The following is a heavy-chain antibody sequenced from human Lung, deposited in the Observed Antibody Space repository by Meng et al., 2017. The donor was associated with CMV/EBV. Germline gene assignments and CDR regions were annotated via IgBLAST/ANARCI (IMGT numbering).Heavy chain of an antibody. J-gene: IGHJ4*02. CDR2: ISPSGGTT. CDR1: GFTFSSYP. D-gene: IGHD3-3*01. CDR3: AKAPSRFLKRLSQGRV. Sequence: GESXKISCEASGFTFSSYPMNWVRRAPGKGLEWVSTISPSGGTTYYADSVKGRFTVSRDNSKNTLYLEMTSLRAEDTAIYYCAKAPSRFLKRLSQGRVWGQGTXVTVSS. V-gene: IGHV3-23*01.